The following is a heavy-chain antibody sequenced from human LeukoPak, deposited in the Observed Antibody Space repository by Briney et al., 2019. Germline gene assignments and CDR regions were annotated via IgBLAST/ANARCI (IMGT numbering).Heavy chain of an antibody. CDR1: GGTFSSYA. Sequence: SVKVSCKASGGTFSSYAISWVRQAPGQGLEWMGRIIPILGIANYAQKFQGRVTITADKSTSTAYMELSSLRSEDTAVYYCARDRNYYGSGGVDYWGQGTLVTVSS. CDR2: IIPILGIA. D-gene: IGHD3-10*01. J-gene: IGHJ4*02. V-gene: IGHV1-69*04. CDR3: ARDRNYYGSGGVDY.